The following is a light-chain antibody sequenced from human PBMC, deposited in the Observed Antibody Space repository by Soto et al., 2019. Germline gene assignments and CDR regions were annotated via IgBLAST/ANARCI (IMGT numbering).Light chain of an antibody. V-gene: IGLV2-14*01. J-gene: IGLJ1*01. Sequence: QSALTQPASVSGSPGQSITISCTGTSSDVGGYNYVSWYQQHPGKAPKLMIYEVSNRPSGVPNRFSGSKSGNTASLTISGLHAEDEADYYCSSYTSSSTPYVFGTGTKVTV. CDR1: SSDVGGYNY. CDR3: SSYTSSSTPYV. CDR2: EVS.